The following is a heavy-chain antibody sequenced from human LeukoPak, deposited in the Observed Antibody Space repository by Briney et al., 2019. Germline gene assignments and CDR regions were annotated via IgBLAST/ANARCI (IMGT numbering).Heavy chain of an antibody. CDR1: GGSISSYY. CDR3: AREYDFTDHFDY. CDR2: IYTSGST. J-gene: IGHJ4*02. Sequence: SETLSLTCTVSGGSISSYYWSWIRQPAGKGLEWIGRIYTSGSTNYNPSLKSQVSMSVDTSKNQFSLRLSSVTAADTAVYYCAREYDFTDHFDYWGQGTLVTVSS. D-gene: IGHD3-3*01. V-gene: IGHV4-4*07.